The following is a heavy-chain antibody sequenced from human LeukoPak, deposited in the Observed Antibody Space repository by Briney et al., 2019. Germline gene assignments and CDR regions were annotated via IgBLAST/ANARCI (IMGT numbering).Heavy chain of an antibody. CDR1: GFSFSSYG. CDR3: GKGSFLSVGYYYDSCI. V-gene: IGHV3-23*01. D-gene: IGHD3-22*01. Sequence: GGSLRLSCTASGFSFSSYGMSWVRQAPGKGLEVVSSISGNGGSTYYADSVKGRFNISRDNSKNTLYLQMNRLRAEDTAVYYCGKGSFLSVGYYYDSCIWGQGTLVTVSS. CDR2: ISGNGGST. J-gene: IGHJ4*02.